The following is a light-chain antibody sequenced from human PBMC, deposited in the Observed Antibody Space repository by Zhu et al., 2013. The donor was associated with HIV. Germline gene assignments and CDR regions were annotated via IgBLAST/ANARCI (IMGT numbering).Light chain of an antibody. CDR3: QQSYSTPLT. J-gene: IGKJ4*01. CDR1: QDVSTY. CDR2: GAS. V-gene: IGKV3-11*01. Sequence: IVLTQSPVILSLSPGERATLSCRASQDVSTYLAWYQQTPGQAPRLLIYGASSRATGIPDRFSGSGSGTDFTLTISRLEPEDFATYYCQQSYSTPLTFGGGTRVEIK.